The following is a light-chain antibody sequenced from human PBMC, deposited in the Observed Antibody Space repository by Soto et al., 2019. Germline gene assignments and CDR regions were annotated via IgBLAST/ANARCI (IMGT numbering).Light chain of an antibody. CDR2: GAS. V-gene: IGKV3-15*01. CDR1: QSVSSN. Sequence: EIVMTQSPATLSVSPGERATLSCRASQSVSSNLAWYQQKPGQPPRLLIYGASTRATDIPARFSGSGSGTEFTLTISSLQSEDFAVYYCQQYYNWPLPFGQGTKVEI. J-gene: IGKJ1*01. CDR3: QQYYNWPLP.